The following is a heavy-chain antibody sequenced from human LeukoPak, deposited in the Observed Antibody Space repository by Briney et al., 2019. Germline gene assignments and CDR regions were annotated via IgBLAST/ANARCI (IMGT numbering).Heavy chain of an antibody. J-gene: IGHJ5*02. CDR1: GYTFTGYY. V-gene: IGHV1-2*02. CDR3: ARVKGKYSSGLGLFDP. CDR2: INPNSGGT. D-gene: IGHD6-19*01. Sequence: ASVKVSCKPSGYTFTGYYMHWVRQAPGQGLEWMGWINPNSGGTNYAQKFQGRFTITRDTSISTAYMELSRLRSDDTAVYYCARVKGKYSSGLGLFDPWGQGTLVTVSS.